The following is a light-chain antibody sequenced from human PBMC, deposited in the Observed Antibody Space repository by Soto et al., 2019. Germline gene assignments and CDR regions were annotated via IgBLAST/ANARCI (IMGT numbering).Light chain of an antibody. CDR1: SGHSSYP. J-gene: IGLJ2*01. CDR3: QTWATGIRI. V-gene: IGLV4-69*01. Sequence: QPVLTQSPSASASLGASVKLTCTLSSGHSSYPIAWHQQQPEKGPRYLMTVKSDGSHNRGDGIPDRFSGSSSGAERYLTISSLQSEDEADYYCQTWATGIRIFGGGTKVTVL. CDR2: VKSDGSH.